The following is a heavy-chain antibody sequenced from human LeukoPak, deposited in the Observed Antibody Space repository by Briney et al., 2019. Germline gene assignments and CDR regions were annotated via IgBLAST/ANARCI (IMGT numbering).Heavy chain of an antibody. CDR1: GFTLSSYW. V-gene: IGHV3-7*03. D-gene: IGHD1-14*01. Sequence: GGSLRLSCAAAGFTLSSYWMSWVRQAPGKGLEWVANIKQDGSEKYYVDSVKGRFTISRDNAKNTLYLQMNSLRAEDTAVYYCAKPLPGTHYYFDYWGQGTLVTVSS. J-gene: IGHJ4*02. CDR2: IKQDGSEK. CDR3: AKPLPGTHYYFDY.